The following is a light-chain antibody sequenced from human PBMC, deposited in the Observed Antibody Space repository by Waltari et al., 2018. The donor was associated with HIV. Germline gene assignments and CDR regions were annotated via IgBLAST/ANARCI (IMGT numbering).Light chain of an antibody. J-gene: IGKJ2*01. CDR3: QQYGSTPRT. CDR2: WAS. Sequence: DIVVTQSPDSLAVSLGEGATNNCWSSQSLLYSHNNKQSLAWYQQKPGQPPKLLFSWASTRESGVPDRFSASGSGTDFTLTISSLQAEDVAVYYCQQYGSTPRTFGQGTRLEIK. V-gene: IGKV4-1*01. CDR1: QSLLYSHNNKQS.